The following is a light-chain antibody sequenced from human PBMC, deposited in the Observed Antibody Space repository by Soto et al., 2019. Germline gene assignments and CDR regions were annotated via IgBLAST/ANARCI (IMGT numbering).Light chain of an antibody. Sequence: ETVMTQSPATLSVSPGARATLSCRASQSVSSNLAWYQQKPGQAPRLLIYGASTRATGIPARFSGSGSGTDFTLTISSLEPEDFAVYYCQQYNNWPWTFGQGTKVDI. CDR2: GAS. V-gene: IGKV3-15*01. J-gene: IGKJ1*01. CDR1: QSVSSN. CDR3: QQYNNWPWT.